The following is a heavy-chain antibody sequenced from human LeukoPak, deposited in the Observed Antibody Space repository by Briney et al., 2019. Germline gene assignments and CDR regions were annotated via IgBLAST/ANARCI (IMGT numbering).Heavy chain of an antibody. D-gene: IGHD3-10*01. CDR1: GFTLSSYA. CDR3: AKDWFGELSPFDY. CDR2: ISGSGGST. Sequence: PGGSLRLSCAASGFTLSSYAMSWVRQAPGKGLEWVSAISGSGGSTYYADSVKGRFTISRDNSKNTLYLQMNSLRAEDTAVYYCAKDWFGELSPFDYWGQGTLVTVSS. J-gene: IGHJ4*02. V-gene: IGHV3-23*01.